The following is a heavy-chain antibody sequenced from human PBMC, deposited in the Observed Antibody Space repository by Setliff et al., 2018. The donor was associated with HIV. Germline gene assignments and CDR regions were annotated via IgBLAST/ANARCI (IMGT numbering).Heavy chain of an antibody. V-gene: IGHV4-59*01. Sequence: SETLSLTCTVSGGSISRFYWSWIRQPPGKGLEWIASIQYSDSSHYNPSLQSRVTISADTSRKQFSLYLSSVNETDAAVYYCARSGYTSGFYWVFGAFGVWGQGKMVTVSS. CDR3: ARSGYTSGFYWVFGAFGV. CDR2: IQYSDSS. D-gene: IGHD3-22*01. J-gene: IGHJ3*01. CDR1: GGSISRFY.